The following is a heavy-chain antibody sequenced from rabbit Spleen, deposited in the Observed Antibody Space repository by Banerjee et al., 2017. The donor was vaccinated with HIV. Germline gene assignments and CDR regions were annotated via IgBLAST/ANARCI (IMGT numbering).Heavy chain of an antibody. Sequence: QEQLVESGGGLVQPEGSLTLTCTASGFSFSNSYYMCWVRQAPGKGLEWIGCISGGSSGSTYYASWAKGRFTLSKTSSTTVTLQMTSLTAADTATYFCARGYSSYIWAFNLWGQGTLVTVS. CDR1: GFSFSNSYY. CDR2: ISGGSSGST. J-gene: IGHJ4*01. CDR3: ARGYSSYIWAFNL. D-gene: IGHD8-1*01. V-gene: IGHV1S45*01.